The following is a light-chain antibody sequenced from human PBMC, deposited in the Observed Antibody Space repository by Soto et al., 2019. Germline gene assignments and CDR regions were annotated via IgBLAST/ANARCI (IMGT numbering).Light chain of an antibody. CDR3: QQLNSYPWT. V-gene: IGKV1-9*01. CDR1: QGISSY. Sequence: IQLTQSPSSLSASVGDRVTITCRASQGISSYLAWYQQKPGKAPKLLIYAASTLQSGVPSRFSGSGSGTDFTLTITSLQPEDFATYYCQQLNSYPWTFGQGTKLEFK. J-gene: IGKJ1*01. CDR2: AAS.